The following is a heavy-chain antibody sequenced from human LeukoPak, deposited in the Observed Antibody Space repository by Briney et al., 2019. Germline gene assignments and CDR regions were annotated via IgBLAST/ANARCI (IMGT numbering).Heavy chain of an antibody. D-gene: IGHD3-10*01. V-gene: IGHV1-2*02. J-gene: IGHJ3*02. CDR2: INPNSGGT. CDR1: GYTFTGYY. Sequence: ASVKVSCKASGYTFTGYYMHWVRQAPGQGLEWMGWINPNSGGTNYAQKFQGRVTMTRDTSISTAYMELSRLRSDDTAVYYCARGGQWFGELSDNAFDIWGQGTMVTVSS. CDR3: ARGGQWFGELSDNAFDI.